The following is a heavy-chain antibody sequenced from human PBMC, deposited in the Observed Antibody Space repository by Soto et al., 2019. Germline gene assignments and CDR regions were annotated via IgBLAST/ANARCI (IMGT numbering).Heavy chain of an antibody. D-gene: IGHD3-3*01. Sequence: SVKVSCKASGYTFTSYAISWVRQAPGQGLEWMGGIIPIFGTANYAQKFQGRVTITADESTSTAYMELSSLRSEDTAVYYCARRREDDFWSGYSNWFDPWGQGTLVTVSS. J-gene: IGHJ5*02. CDR1: GYTFTSYA. V-gene: IGHV1-69*13. CDR3: ARRREDDFWSGYSNWFDP. CDR2: IIPIFGTA.